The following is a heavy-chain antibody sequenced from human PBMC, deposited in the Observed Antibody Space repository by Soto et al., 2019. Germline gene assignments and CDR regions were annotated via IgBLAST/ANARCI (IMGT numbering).Heavy chain of an antibody. CDR3: AKVWLMSATNVGVSGLPC. Sequence: EVQLLESGGGLVQPGGSLRLSCAASGFTFSTHAMNWVRQAPGKGLEWVAGISDSGGLTYYADSVKGRFTISRDNSKNTLFLQMNSLGVEDTAIYCCAKVWLMSATNVGVSGLPCWGQGTLVTVSS. V-gene: IGHV3-23*01. CDR1: GFTFSTHA. CDR2: ISDSGGLT. D-gene: IGHD3-16*01. J-gene: IGHJ4*02.